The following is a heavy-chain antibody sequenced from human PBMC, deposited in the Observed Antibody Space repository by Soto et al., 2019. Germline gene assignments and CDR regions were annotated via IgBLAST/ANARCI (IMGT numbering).Heavy chain of an antibody. CDR3: AKGRYDFWSPYYLDS. D-gene: IGHD3-3*01. V-gene: IGHV3-9*01. CDR1: GLNFDDFA. J-gene: IGHJ4*02. CDR2: ITWNSRVV. Sequence: GGSLRLSCVGTGLNFDDFAMHWVRQAPGKGLEWVSGITWNSRVVAYADPVKGRFTISRDNARNSLYLQMDSLRDEDTALYYCAKGRYDFWSPYYLDSWGQGTLVTVSS.